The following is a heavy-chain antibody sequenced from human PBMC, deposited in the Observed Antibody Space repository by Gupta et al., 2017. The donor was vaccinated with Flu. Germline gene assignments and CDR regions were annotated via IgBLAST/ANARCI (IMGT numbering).Heavy chain of an antibody. D-gene: IGHD3-22*01. CDR2: IYYSGST. CDR3: AGGNYYDSSGYYQLDFDY. J-gene: IGHJ4*02. V-gene: IGHV4-31*03. CDR1: GGSISSGGSY. Sequence: QVQLQESGPGLVKPSQTLSLTCTVSGGSISSGGSYWSWIRQPPGKGLEWIGYIYYSGSTYYNPSLKSRVTISVDTSKNQFSLKLSSVTAADTAVYYCAGGNYYDSSGYYQLDFDYWGQGTLVTVSS.